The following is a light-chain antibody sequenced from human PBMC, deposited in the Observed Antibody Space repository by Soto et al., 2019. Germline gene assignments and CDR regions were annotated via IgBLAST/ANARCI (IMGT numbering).Light chain of an antibody. Sequence: QSVLTQPPSVSAAPGQQVTISCSGSNANIGSNSVAWYQQVPGSAPKLLIYDNYHRPSGIPDRFSGSKSGTSATLAITGLQTGDEADYYCGTWDGSMSGGVVFGGGTKLTVL. CDR2: DNY. V-gene: IGLV1-51*01. CDR3: GTWDGSMSGGVV. J-gene: IGLJ3*02. CDR1: NANIGSNS.